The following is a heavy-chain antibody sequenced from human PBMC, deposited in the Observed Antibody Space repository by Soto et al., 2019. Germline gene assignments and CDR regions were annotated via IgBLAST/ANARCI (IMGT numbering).Heavy chain of an antibody. Sequence: QITLKESGPTLVKPTQPLTLTCTFSGFSLTTSRVGVGWIRQPPGKALEWLALIYWDDDKRYSPSLRSRLTITKDTSKNQVVLTKTNMDPVNTATYYCAHMFGIVSHLGYWGQGTLVTVSS. CDR1: GFSLTTSRVG. V-gene: IGHV2-5*02. J-gene: IGHJ4*02. CDR2: IYWDDDK. CDR3: AHMFGIVSHLGY. D-gene: IGHD1-26*01.